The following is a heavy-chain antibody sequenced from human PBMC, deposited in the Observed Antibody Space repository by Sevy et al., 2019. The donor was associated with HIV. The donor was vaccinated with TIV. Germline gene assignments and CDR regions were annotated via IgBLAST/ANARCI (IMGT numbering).Heavy chain of an antibody. J-gene: IGHJ4*02. CDR3: ARPCPRIAAAASAFYDN. D-gene: IGHD6-13*01. CDR2: INGRGGST. CDR1: GYSFSSYA. V-gene: IGHV3-23*01. Sequence: GGSLRLSCVVSGYSFSSYAISWIRQAPGKGLEWVSTINGRGGSTYYADSVKGRFTISRDNPKNTLFLQMINLRVDDTAIYYCARPCPRIAAAASAFYDNWGQRTLVTVSS.